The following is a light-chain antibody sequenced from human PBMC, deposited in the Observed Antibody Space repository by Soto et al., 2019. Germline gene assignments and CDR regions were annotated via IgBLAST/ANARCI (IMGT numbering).Light chain of an antibody. CDR2: DVS. J-gene: IGLJ1*01. V-gene: IGLV2-14*03. CDR3: SSYASSSTLDV. CDR1: SSDVGDYNY. Sequence: QSALTQPASVSGSPGQSINISCTGTSSDVGDYNYVSWFQQHPGKAPKLMIYDVSNRPSGVSNRFSGSKSGNTASLTISGLQAEDEADYYCSSYASSSTLDVFGTGTKLTVL.